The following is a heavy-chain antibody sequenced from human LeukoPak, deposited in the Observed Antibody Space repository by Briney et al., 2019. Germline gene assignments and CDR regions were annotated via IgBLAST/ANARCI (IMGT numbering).Heavy chain of an antibody. V-gene: IGHV3-7*01. CDR2: INHDGSKK. J-gene: IGHJ3*02. Sequence: GGSLRLSCATSAFTFRSDWMTWVRQAPGKGLEWVANINHDGSKKHYVDSVKGRFTISRDNTENSLFLQLNSLRAEDTAMYYCARDTSPSSRIIYFDALDMWGQGTMVTVSS. D-gene: IGHD2/OR15-2a*01. CDR3: ARDTSPSSRIIYFDALDM. CDR1: AFTFRSDW.